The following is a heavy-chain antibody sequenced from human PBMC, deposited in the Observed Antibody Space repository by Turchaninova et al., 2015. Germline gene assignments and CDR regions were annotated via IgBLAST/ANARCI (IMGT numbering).Heavy chain of an antibody. D-gene: IGHD7-27*01. CDR1: GLTVNGHY. CDR3: AKRDWGGGIDL. J-gene: IGHJ2*01. CDR2: VNTDGST. V-gene: IGHV3-53*01. Sequence: EVQLVESGGGLIQPGGSLGLSCAASGLTVNGHYIGWVRRAPGKGPECVSVVNTDGSTDYADSGKGRFTISRDNSKNTVYLQMNSLRAEDTAVYYCAKRDWGGGIDLWGRGTLVTVSS.